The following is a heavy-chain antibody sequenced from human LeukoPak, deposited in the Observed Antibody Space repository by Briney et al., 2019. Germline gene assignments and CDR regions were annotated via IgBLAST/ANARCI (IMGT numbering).Heavy chain of an antibody. CDR3: AKIRYYDSSGYLDY. J-gene: IGHJ4*02. D-gene: IGHD3-22*01. Sequence: HAGGSLRLSCAASGFTFSSYAITWVRQAPGKGLEWVSAISSSGINTYYTDSVKGRFTISRDNSKNTLYLQMNSLRAEDTAVYYCAKIRYYDSSGYLDYWGQGTLVTVSS. V-gene: IGHV3-23*01. CDR2: ISSSGINT. CDR1: GFTFSSYA.